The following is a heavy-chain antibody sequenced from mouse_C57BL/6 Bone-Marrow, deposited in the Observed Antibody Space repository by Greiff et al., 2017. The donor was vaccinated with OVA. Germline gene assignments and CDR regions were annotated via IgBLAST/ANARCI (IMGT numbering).Heavy chain of an antibody. CDR1: GYTFTSYG. V-gene: IGHV1-81*01. Sequence: QVQLQQSGAELARPGASVKLSCKASGYTFTSYGISWVKQRTGQGLEWIGEIYPRSGNTYYNEKFKGKATLTADKSSSTAYMELRSLTSEDSAVYFCARLDYYGSGSAWFAYWGQGTLVTVSA. D-gene: IGHD1-1*01. J-gene: IGHJ3*01. CDR3: ARLDYYGSGSAWFAY. CDR2: IYPRSGNT.